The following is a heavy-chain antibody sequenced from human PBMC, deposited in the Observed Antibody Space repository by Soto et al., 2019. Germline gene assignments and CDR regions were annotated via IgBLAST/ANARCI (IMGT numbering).Heavy chain of an antibody. V-gene: IGHV4-30-2*01. Sequence: SETLSLTCAVSGGSISSGGYSWSWIRQPPGKGLEWIGYIYHSGSTYIYHSGSTYYNPSLNSRVTISVDRSKNQFSLKLSSVTAADTAVYYCARSNILTGYKWYWGQGTLVTVSS. CDR1: GGSISSGGYS. CDR3: ARSNILTGYKWY. CDR2: IYHSGSTYIYHSGST. J-gene: IGHJ4*02. D-gene: IGHD3-9*01.